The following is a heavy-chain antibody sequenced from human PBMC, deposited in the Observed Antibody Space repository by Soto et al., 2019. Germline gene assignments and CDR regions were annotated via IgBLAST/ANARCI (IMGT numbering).Heavy chain of an antibody. V-gene: IGHV1-18*04. Sequence: ASVTVSCKASGYTSANYAINRVRQAPGQGLEWLGWISAYNGDTNYAQHLQGRVTMTRDTSTSTAYMELRSLRSDDPPLYYCAKALTMASPTSFDPWGQGIQPTVSS. CDR1: GYTSANYA. D-gene: IGHD3-10*01. CDR2: ISAYNGDT. CDR3: AKALTMASPTSFDP. J-gene: IGHJ5*02.